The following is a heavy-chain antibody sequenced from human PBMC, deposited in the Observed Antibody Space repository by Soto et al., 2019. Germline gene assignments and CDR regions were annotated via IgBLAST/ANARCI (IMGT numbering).Heavy chain of an antibody. J-gene: IGHJ4*02. Sequence: LTCAVYGRYFRDYYWSWNRQTKGKRLEWMGEINNSESTNYNPSQKMRVTISIDTSKNLFSLKLSSVTASDTSLYYSAGRLYCSSSTCHIIWNYCGQVTLVTVSS. D-gene: IGHD2-2*01. CDR2: INNSEST. CDR3: AGRLYCSSSTCHIIWNY. V-gene: IGHV4-34*01. CDR1: GRYFRDYY.